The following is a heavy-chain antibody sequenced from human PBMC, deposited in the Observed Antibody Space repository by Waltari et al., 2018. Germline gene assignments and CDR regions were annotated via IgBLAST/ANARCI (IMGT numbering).Heavy chain of an antibody. D-gene: IGHD5-12*01. CDR2: IYPGESDT. V-gene: IGHV5-51*01. Sequence: EVQLVQSGAEVKKPGESLKISCKGSGYSFTSYWNCWVCPMPGKGMEWMGIIYPGESDTRYSPSFQGQVTISADKSISTAYLQWSSLKASDTAMYYCARVGVEMATRYFDYWGQGTLVTVSS. CDR1: GYSFTSYW. J-gene: IGHJ4*02. CDR3: ARVGVEMATRYFDY.